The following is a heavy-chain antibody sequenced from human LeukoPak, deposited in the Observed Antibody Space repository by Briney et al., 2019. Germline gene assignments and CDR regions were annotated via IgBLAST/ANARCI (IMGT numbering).Heavy chain of an antibody. V-gene: IGHV3-23*01. CDR1: GYTFSSYA. CDR2: ISGSGGST. J-gene: IGHJ6*02. Sequence: ASVKVSCKASGYTFSSYAMSWVRQAPGKGLEWVSAISGSGGSTYYADSVKGRFTISRDNSKNTLYLQMNSLRAEDTAVYYCAKHMSGSYYVGYYYYGMDVWGQGTTVTVSS. CDR3: AKHMSGSYYVGYYYYGMDV. D-gene: IGHD1-26*01.